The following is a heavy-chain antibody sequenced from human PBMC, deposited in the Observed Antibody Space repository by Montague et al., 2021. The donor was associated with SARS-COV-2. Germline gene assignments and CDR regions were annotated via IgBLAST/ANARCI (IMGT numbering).Heavy chain of an antibody. J-gene: IGHJ4*02. Sequence: SETLSLTCTVSGGSISSYYWSWIRQPPGKGLECVGYIYYSGSTNYNPSLKSRVTISVDTSKNQFSLKLSSVTAADTAVYYCARVFPRWLQFAPYFDYWGQGTLVTVSS. CDR1: GGSISSYY. CDR3: ARVFPRWLQFAPYFDY. D-gene: IGHD5-24*01. CDR2: IYYSGST. V-gene: IGHV4-59*01.